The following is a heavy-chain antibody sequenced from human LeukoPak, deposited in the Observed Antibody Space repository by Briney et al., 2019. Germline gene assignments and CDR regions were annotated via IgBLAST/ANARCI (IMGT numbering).Heavy chain of an antibody. V-gene: IGHV4-39*07. CDR3: ARDSGYCSSTSCERRGFDY. D-gene: IGHD2-2*01. CDR1: GGSISSSSYY. J-gene: IGHJ4*02. Sequence: SETLSLTCTVSGGSISSSSYYWGWIRQPPGKGLEWIGSIYYSGSTYYNPSLKSRVTISVDTSKNQFSLKLSSVTAADTAVYYCARDSGYCSSTSCERRGFDYWGQGTLVTVSS. CDR2: IYYSGST.